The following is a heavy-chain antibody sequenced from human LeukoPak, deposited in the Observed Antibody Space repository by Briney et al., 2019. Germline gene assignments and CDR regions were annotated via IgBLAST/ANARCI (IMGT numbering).Heavy chain of an antibody. Sequence: PSQTLSLTCTVSGGSISSGDYYWSWIRQPPGKGLEWIGYIYYSGSTYYNPSLKSRVTISVDTSKNQFSLKLSSVTAADTAVYYCARGLIYCSSTSCYRGDWFDPWGQGTLVTVSS. CDR2: IYYSGST. V-gene: IGHV4-30-4*01. CDR3: ARGLIYCSSTSCYRGDWFDP. D-gene: IGHD2-2*01. J-gene: IGHJ5*02. CDR1: GGSISSGDYY.